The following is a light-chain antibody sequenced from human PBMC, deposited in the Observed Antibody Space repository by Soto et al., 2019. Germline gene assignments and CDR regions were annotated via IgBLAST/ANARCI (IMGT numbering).Light chain of an antibody. CDR2: DAS. CDR3: QQYDNLPT. Sequence: DIQMTQSPSSLSGSVEVKFTITCRASQGIRTDLGWYQQKPGKAPKLLIYDASNLETGVPSRFSGSGSGTDFTFTISSLQPEDIATYYCQQYDNLPTFGGGTKVHIK. V-gene: IGKV1-33*01. J-gene: IGKJ4*01. CDR1: QGIRTD.